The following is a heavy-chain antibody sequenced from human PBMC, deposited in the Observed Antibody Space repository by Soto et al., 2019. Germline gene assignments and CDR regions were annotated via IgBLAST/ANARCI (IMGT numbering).Heavy chain of an antibody. CDR2: IKEDGSDK. CDR1: GFTFSRYW. CDR3: ARDRITIFGVVTQATYLDASDI. V-gene: IGHV3-7*05. J-gene: IGHJ3*02. D-gene: IGHD3-3*01. Sequence: GGSLRLSCAASGFTFSRYWMSWVRQAPGKGPEWVANIKEDGSDKYYVDSVKGRFTISRDNAKNSLYLQINSLRAEDTAVYYCARDRITIFGVVTQATYLDASDIWGQGTMVTVSS.